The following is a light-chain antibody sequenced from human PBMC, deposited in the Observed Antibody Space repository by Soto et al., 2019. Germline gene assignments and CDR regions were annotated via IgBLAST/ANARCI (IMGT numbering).Light chain of an antibody. CDR2: SNN. CDR3: AVWDDSLNGYV. J-gene: IGLJ1*01. CDR1: SSNIGSNT. Sequence: QSVLTQPPSASGTPGQRVTISCSGSSSNIGSNTVNWYQHLPRAAPKLLIQSNNQRPSGVPDRFSGSQSGTSASLAISGLQSEDEADDYCAVWDDSLNGYVFGTGTKVTVL. V-gene: IGLV1-44*01.